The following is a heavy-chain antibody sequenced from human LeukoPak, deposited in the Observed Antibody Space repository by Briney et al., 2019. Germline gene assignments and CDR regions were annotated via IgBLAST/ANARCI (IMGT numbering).Heavy chain of an antibody. V-gene: IGHV3-23*01. CDR3: ARHGDVHCSGGGCTTIYS. J-gene: IGHJ4*02. CDR2: ISGSGGST. CDR1: GFTFSSYG. Sequence: GRTLTLSCAASGFTFSSYGMSWVRQAPGKGLEWVSAISGSGGSTYYADSVKGRFTITRANTKNSLYLQLYTLRTQDTAVYYCARHGDVHCSGGGCTTIYSWGQGILVTVSS. D-gene: IGHD2-15*01.